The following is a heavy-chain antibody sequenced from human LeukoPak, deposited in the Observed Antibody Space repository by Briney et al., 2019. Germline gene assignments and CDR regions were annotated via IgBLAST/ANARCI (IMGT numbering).Heavy chain of an antibody. CDR1: GFTFSSYW. Sequence: PGGSLRLSCTASGFTFSSYWMSWVRQAPGKGLEWVATIRQDGSEKYYVDPVKGRFTIFRDNAKNSLYLQMSSLRADDTAVYYCARDSPTSMIVNGFFASWGLGTQVTVSS. CDR2: IRQDGSEK. D-gene: IGHD3-22*01. J-gene: IGHJ4*02. V-gene: IGHV3-7*01. CDR3: ARDSPTSMIVNGFFAS.